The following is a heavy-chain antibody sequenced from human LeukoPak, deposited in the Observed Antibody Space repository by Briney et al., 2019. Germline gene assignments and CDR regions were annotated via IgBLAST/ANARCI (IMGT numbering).Heavy chain of an antibody. Sequence: GGSLRLSCAASGFTFISYWMNWVRQAPGKGLVWVSRIASDGSSTTYADSVKGRFSISRDNAKNTLYLQMNSLRVEDTAVYYCARGRPHGNDYWGQGTLVTVSS. D-gene: IGHD4-23*01. V-gene: IGHV3-74*01. CDR1: GFTFISYW. J-gene: IGHJ4*02. CDR2: IASDGSST. CDR3: ARGRPHGNDY.